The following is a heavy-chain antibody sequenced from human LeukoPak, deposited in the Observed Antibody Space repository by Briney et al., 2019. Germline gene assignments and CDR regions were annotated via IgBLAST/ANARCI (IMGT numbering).Heavy chain of an antibody. CDR1: GGSISSGSYY. V-gene: IGHV4-61*02. Sequence: SETLSLTCTVSGGSISSGSYYWSWIRQPAGKGLEWIGRIYTSGSTNYNPSLKSRVTISVDTSKNQFSLKLSSVTAADTAVYYCARVPSGSYQYYFDYWGQGTLVTVSS. CDR2: IYTSGST. CDR3: ARVPSGSYQYYFDY. J-gene: IGHJ4*02. D-gene: IGHD1-26*01.